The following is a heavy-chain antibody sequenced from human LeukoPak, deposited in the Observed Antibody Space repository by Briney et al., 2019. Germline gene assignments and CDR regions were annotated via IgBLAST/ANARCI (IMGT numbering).Heavy chain of an antibody. D-gene: IGHD5-18*01. CDR3: AKDVDTAMVTYLSDY. J-gene: IGHJ4*02. Sequence: GGSLRLSCAASGFTFSSYGMHWVRQAPGKGLEWVSAISGSGGSTYYADSVKGRFTISRDNSKNTLYLQMNSLRAEDTAVYYCAKDVDTAMVTYLSDYWGQGTLVTVSS. CDR1: GFTFSSYG. V-gene: IGHV3-23*01. CDR2: ISGSGGST.